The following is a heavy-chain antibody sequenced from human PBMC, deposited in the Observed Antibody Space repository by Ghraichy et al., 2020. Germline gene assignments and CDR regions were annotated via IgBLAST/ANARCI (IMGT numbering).Heavy chain of an antibody. CDR1: GGSISSHY. J-gene: IGHJ4*02. D-gene: IGHD1-26*01. CDR2: IDTSRST. V-gene: IGHV4-4*09. Sequence: LSCTVSGGSISSHYWSWIRQSPGKGLEWIGYIDTSRSTYYNPSLGGRVTISLDTSKIHFSLKLASVTAADTAVYYCARTHYREDYWGQGTLVTVSS. CDR3: ARTHYREDY.